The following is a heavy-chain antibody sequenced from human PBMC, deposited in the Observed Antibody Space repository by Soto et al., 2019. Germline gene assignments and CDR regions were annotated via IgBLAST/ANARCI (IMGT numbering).Heavy chain of an antibody. D-gene: IGHD3-22*01. Sequence: QVQLVQSVAEVKKPGSSVKVSCKASGGTFSSYAITWLRQAPGQGLEWMGGIIPIFGTANYAQKFQARVTITADESTSKADMELSSLRSEDTAVYYCARDRGPSSGYYPYWFDPWGQGTLVTVSS. CDR1: GGTFSSYA. CDR3: ARDRGPSSGYYPYWFDP. J-gene: IGHJ5*02. V-gene: IGHV1-69*12. CDR2: IIPIFGTA.